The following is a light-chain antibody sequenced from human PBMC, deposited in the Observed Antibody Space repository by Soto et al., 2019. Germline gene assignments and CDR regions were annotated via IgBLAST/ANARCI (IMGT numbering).Light chain of an antibody. CDR3: SSYTSSNPYV. V-gene: IGLV2-14*01. CDR1: SSDVRGYNY. CDR2: DVS. J-gene: IGLJ1*01. Sequence: QSALTQPASVSGSPGQSITISCSGTSSDVRGYNYVSWYQQHPGKAPKLMIYDVSNRPSGVSNRFSGSESGNTASPTISGLQAEDETDYYCSSYTSSNPYVFGTGTKVTVL.